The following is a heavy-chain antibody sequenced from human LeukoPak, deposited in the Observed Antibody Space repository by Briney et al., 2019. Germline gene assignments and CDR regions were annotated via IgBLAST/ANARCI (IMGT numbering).Heavy chain of an antibody. CDR2: IYWDDDK. CDR1: GFSLSTSGVG. V-gene: IGHV2-5*02. CDR3: AHAPPLWSRQKRPYFDY. D-gene: IGHD3-3*01. Sequence: SGPTLVNPPQTLTLTCTFSGFSLSTSGVGVGWIRQPPGKALEWLALIYWDDDKRYSPSLKSRLTITKDTSKNQVVLTMTNMDPVDTATYYCAHAPPLWSRQKRPYFDYWGQGTLVTVSS. J-gene: IGHJ4*02.